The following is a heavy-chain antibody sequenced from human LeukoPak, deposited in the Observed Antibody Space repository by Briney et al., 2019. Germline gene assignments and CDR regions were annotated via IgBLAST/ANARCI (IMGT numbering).Heavy chain of an antibody. CDR2: IWYDGSNK. V-gene: IGHV3-33*01. Sequence: GGSLRLSCAASGLTFSSYGMQWVRQAPGKGLEWVAVIWYDGSNKYYVDSVKGRFTISRDNSKNTLYLQMNSLRAEDTAVYYCAIDWYSSGWYYYDYWGQGTLVTVSS. CDR3: AIDWYSSGWYYYDY. CDR1: GLTFSSYG. D-gene: IGHD6-19*01. J-gene: IGHJ4*02.